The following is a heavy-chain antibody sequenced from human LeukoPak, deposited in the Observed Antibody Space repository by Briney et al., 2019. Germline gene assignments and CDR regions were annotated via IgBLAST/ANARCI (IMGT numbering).Heavy chain of an antibody. V-gene: IGHV4-31*03. J-gene: IGHJ4*02. CDR1: GGSISSGGYY. D-gene: IGHD3-22*01. CDR3: ARKGYYYDSSGFDY. Sequence: SETLSLTCTVSGGSISSGGYYWSWIRQHPGKGLEWIGYIYYSGSTYYNPSLKSRVTISVDTSKNQFSLKLSSVTAADTVVYYCARKGYYYDSSGFDYWGQGTLVTVSS. CDR2: IYYSGST.